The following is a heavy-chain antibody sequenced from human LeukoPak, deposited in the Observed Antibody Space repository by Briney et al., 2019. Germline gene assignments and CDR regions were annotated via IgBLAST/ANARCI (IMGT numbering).Heavy chain of an antibody. J-gene: IGHJ5*02. CDR1: GGSFSGYY. V-gene: IGHV4-34*01. CDR3: ARVGGYCSGGSCYSESSNWFDP. CDR2: INHSGST. D-gene: IGHD2-15*01. Sequence: SETLSLTCAVYGGSFSGYYCRWIRQPPGKGLEWIGEINHSGSTNYNPSLKSRVTISVDTSKNQFSLKLSSVTAADTAVYYCARVGGYCSGGSCYSESSNWFDPWGEGTLVTVSS.